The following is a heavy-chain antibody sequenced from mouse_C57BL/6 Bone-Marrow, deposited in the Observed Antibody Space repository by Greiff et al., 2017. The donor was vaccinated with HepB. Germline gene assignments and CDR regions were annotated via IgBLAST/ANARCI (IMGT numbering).Heavy chain of an antibody. CDR3: ARKVYWYFDV. CDR2: ISYSGST. Sequence: EVKLMESGPGLAKPSQTLSLPCSVTGYSITSDYWNWIRKFPGNKLEYMGYISYSGSTYYNPSLKSRISITRDTAKNQYYLQVNSVTTEDTATYYCARKVYWYFDVWGTGTTVTVSS. CDR1: GYSITSDY. J-gene: IGHJ1*03. V-gene: IGHV3-8*01. D-gene: IGHD1-3*01.